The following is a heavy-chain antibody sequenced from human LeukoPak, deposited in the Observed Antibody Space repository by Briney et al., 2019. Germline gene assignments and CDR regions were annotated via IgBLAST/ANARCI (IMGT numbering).Heavy chain of an antibody. CDR3: ARVDPNRHDY. CDR2: INHSGST. J-gene: IGHJ4*02. Sequence: SETLSLTCAVYGGSFSGYYWSWIRQPPGKGLEWIGEINHSGSTNYNPSLKSRVIISVDTSKNQFSLKLSSVTAADTAVYYCARVDPNRHDYWGQGTLVTVSS. CDR1: GGSFSGYY. V-gene: IGHV4-34*09. D-gene: IGHD1-14*01.